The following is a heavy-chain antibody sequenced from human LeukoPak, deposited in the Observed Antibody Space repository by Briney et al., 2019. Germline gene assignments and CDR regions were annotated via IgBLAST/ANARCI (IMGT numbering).Heavy chain of an antibody. CDR3: ARGYGYSSGWYFDF. Sequence: PGGSLRLSCAASGFTFDDYGMSWVRQAPGKGLEWVSGINWNGGSTGYADSVKGRFTISRDDSKNTLYLQMNSLRAEDTAVYYCARGYGYSSGWYFDFWGQGTLVTVSS. V-gene: IGHV3-20*04. D-gene: IGHD6-19*01. CDR1: GFTFDDYG. J-gene: IGHJ4*02. CDR2: INWNGGST.